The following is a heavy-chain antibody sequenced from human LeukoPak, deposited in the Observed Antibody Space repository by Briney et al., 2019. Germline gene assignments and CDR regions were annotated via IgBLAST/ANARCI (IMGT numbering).Heavy chain of an antibody. CDR3: ARRWVYDKRAFDA. V-gene: IGHV4-34*01. CDR2: INHSGST. Sequence: SETLSLTCAVYGGSFSGYYWSWIRQPPGKGLEWIGEINHSGSTNYNPSLKSRVTISLDTSKNQFSLNLSSVTAADTAVYYCARRWVYDKRAFDAWGQGTMVTVSS. J-gene: IGHJ3*01. D-gene: IGHD3-16*01. CDR1: GGSFSGYY.